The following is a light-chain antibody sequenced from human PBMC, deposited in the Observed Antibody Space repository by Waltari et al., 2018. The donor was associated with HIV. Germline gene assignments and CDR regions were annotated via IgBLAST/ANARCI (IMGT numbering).Light chain of an antibody. CDR1: SSNIGSNY. CDR2: RDT. Sequence: QSVLTQPPSASGTPGQRVTISCSGSSSNIGSNYVYWYQHLPGTTPKLLIYRDTQRPSSGPDRFSGSKSGTSASLAISGLRSEDEADYYCAAWDDSLSPHVVFGAGTKLTVL. V-gene: IGLV1-47*01. CDR3: AAWDDSLSPHVV. J-gene: IGLJ2*01.